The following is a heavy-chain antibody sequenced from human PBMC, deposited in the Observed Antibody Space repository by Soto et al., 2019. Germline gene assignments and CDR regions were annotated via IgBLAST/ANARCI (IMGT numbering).Heavy chain of an antibody. Sequence: PGGSLRLSCAASGFTFNNAWMSWVRQAPGKGLEWVGRIKSKTDGGTTDYAAPVKGRFTISRDDSKNMLYLQMNSLKTEDTAVYSCTTGLGQQLVPFDYWGQGTLVTVSS. CDR1: GFTFNNAW. J-gene: IGHJ4*02. CDR3: TTGLGQQLVPFDY. V-gene: IGHV3-15*01. CDR2: IKSKTDGGTT. D-gene: IGHD6-13*01.